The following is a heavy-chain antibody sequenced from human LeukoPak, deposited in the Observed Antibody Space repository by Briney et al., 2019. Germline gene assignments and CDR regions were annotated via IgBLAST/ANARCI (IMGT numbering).Heavy chain of an antibody. D-gene: IGHD6-19*01. CDR1: GYTFTSFH. CDR2: IIPSDGST. V-gene: IGHV1-46*01. J-gene: IGHJ4*02. CDR3: ARDSSGWTVDY. Sequence: ASVKVSCKVSGYTFTSFHMHWVRQAPGQGLEWMGMIIPSDGSTSSAQKFQGRVTMTRDTSTSTVYMELSSLRSEDTAVIYCARDSSGWTVDYWGQGTLVTVSA.